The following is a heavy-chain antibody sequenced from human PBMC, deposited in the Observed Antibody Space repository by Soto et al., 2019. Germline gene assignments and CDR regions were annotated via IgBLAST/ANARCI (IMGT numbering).Heavy chain of an antibody. CDR3: SRDRLVPYGYGMDV. V-gene: IGHV3-33*01. CDR2: IWFDGSKK. J-gene: IGHJ6*02. Sequence: QMQLVESGGGVVQPGRSLRLSCAASGFTFRSYGINWVRQAPGKGLEWVARIWFDGSKKYYVDSVKGRFAVSRDNSKNTLYLQMNSLRVEDTAEYDCSRDRLVPYGYGMDVWGQGTTVTVSS. D-gene: IGHD2-2*01. CDR1: GFTFRSYG.